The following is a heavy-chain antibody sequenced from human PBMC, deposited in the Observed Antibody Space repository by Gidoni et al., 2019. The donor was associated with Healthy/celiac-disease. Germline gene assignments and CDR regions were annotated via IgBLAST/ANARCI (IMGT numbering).Heavy chain of an antibody. Sequence: EVQLLASGGGLVPTGGSLSLSCAASGFTFSSYAMSWVRQAPGKGLEWVSAISGSGGSTYYGDAVKGRFTISRENSKNTLYLQMNSLRAEDTAVYYCAKGSSGWYTARDWFDPWGQGTLVTVSS. CDR3: AKGSSGWYTARDWFDP. CDR2: ISGSGGST. CDR1: GFTFSSYA. V-gene: IGHV3-23*01. D-gene: IGHD6-19*01. J-gene: IGHJ5*02.